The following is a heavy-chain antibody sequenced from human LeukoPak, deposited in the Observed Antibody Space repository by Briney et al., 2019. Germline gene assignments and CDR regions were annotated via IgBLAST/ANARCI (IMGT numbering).Heavy chain of an antibody. V-gene: IGHV4-61*05. Sequence: PSETLSLTCTVSGGSISSSRYYWSWIRQPPGKGLEWIGYIYYSGSANYNPSLKSRVTISVDTSKNQFSLKLSSVTAADTAVYYCARQYYYDSSGYFDYWGQGTLVTVSS. CDR1: GGSISSSRYY. CDR2: IYYSGSA. CDR3: ARQYYYDSSGYFDY. J-gene: IGHJ4*02. D-gene: IGHD3-22*01.